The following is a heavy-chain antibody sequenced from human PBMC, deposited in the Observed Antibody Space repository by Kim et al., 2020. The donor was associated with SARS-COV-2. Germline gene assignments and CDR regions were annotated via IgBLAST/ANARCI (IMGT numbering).Heavy chain of an antibody. CDR2: VSNDGVNT. CDR1: AFTFSHFA. V-gene: IGHV3-64D*09. D-gene: IGHD3-10*01. J-gene: IGHJ4*02. Sequence: GGSLRLSCSASAFTFSHFAMHWVRQTRGKGLEYVSAVSNDGVNTYYSDSLKGRFTISRDNSKTTLYLQMSSLRVEDTAVYFCVKRSTPGTYYYTNWGQGTLVTVSS. CDR3: VKRSTPGTYYYTN.